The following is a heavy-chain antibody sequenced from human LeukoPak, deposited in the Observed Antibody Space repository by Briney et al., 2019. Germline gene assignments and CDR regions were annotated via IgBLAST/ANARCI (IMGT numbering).Heavy chain of an antibody. CDR3: ARGPSRYYDISDGMDV. V-gene: IGHV4-34*01. D-gene: IGHD3-9*01. J-gene: IGHJ6*02. Sequence: PSETLSLTCAVYGGSFSGYYWSWIRKPPGKGLEWIGEINHSGSTNYNPSLKSRVTISVDTSKNQFSLKLSSVTAADTAVYYCARGPSRYYDISDGMDVWGQGTTVTVSS. CDR1: GGSFSGYY. CDR2: INHSGST.